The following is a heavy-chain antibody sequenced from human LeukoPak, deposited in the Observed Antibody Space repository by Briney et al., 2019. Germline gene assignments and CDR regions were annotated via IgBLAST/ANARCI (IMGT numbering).Heavy chain of an antibody. Sequence: GGSLRLSCAASGFTFSSYEMNWVRQAPGKGLEWVSYISSSGSTIYYADSVKGRFTISRDNAKNSLYLQMNSLRAEDTAVYYWARGSGGAFGGVMVDYWGQGTLVTVSS. CDR3: ARGSGGAFGGVMVDY. V-gene: IGHV3-48*03. D-gene: IGHD3-16*01. CDR2: ISSSGSTI. J-gene: IGHJ4*02. CDR1: GFTFSSYE.